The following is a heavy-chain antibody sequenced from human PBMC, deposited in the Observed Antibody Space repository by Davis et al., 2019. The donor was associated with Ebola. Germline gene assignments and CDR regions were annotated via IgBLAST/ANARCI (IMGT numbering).Heavy chain of an antibody. V-gene: IGHV3-30-3*01. CDR3: AKDRGSCCYSLDY. CDR1: GFTFSSYA. D-gene: IGHD2-2*02. J-gene: IGHJ4*02. CDR2: ISYDGSNK. Sequence: GESLKISCAASGFTFSSYAMHWVRQAPGKGLEWVAVISYDGSNKYYADSVKGRFTISRDNSKNTLYLQMNSLRAEDTAVYYCAKDRGSCCYSLDYWGQGTLVTVSS.